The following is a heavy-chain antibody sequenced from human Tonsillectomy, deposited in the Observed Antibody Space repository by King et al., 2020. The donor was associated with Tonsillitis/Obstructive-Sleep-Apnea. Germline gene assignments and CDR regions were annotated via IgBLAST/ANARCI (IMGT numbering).Heavy chain of an antibody. CDR1: GGSFSGYY. CDR2: INHSGST. CDR3: ARLDLISPYGMDV. J-gene: IGHJ6*02. D-gene: IGHD3/OR15-3a*01. V-gene: IGHV4-34*01. Sequence: VQLQQWGAGLLKPSETLSLTCAVYGGSFSGYYWSWIRQPPGKGLEWIWEINHSGSTNYNPSLKSRVTISVDTSKNQFSLKLSSVTAADTAVYYCARLDLISPYGMDVWGQGTTVTVSS.